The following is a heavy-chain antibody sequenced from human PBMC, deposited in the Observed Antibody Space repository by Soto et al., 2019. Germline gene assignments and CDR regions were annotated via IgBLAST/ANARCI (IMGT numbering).Heavy chain of an antibody. CDR1: GYTFTSYY. D-gene: IGHD3-10*01. Sequence: ASVKVSCKASGYTFTSYYMNWLRQAPGQGLEWMGIINPGGGSTTYAQKFQGRVTMTRDTSTSTVYMQLSSLTSEDTAVYYCAPSVVIWPAPGDAFGTWGQGTMATVSS. V-gene: IGHV1-46*01. J-gene: IGHJ3*02. CDR3: APSVVIWPAPGDAFGT. CDR2: INPGGGST.